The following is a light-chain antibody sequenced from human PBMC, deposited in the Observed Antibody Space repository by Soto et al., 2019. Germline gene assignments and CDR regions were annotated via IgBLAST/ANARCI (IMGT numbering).Light chain of an antibody. CDR3: QSYDSSNHAV. V-gene: IGLV6-57*01. CDR2: EDN. CDR1: SGSIASNY. J-gene: IGLJ7*01. Sequence: NFMLTQPHSLSESPGKTVTISCTRSSGSIASNYVQWYQQRPVSSPTTVIYEDNQRPPGVPDRFSGSIDSSSNSASLTISGLKTEDEADYYCQSYDSSNHAVFGGGTQLTVL.